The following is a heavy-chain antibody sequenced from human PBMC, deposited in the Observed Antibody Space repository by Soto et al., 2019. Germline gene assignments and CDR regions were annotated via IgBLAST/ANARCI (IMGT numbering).Heavy chain of an antibody. CDR2: INAYNGNR. J-gene: IGHJ4*02. CDR3: AGDWFGVDY. V-gene: IGHV1-18*01. Sequence: QVQLVQSGAEVKKPGASVKVSCKASGYTFTNYGISWVRQAPGQGLEWMGWINAYNGNRNYAQKLRGRVTMTTDTSTSTAYMELRSLRADDTAVYYCAGDWFGVDYWGQGTLVNVSS. CDR1: GYTFTNYG. D-gene: IGHD3-16*01.